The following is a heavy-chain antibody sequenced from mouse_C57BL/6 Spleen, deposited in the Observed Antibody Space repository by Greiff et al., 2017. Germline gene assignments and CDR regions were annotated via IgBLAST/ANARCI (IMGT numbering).Heavy chain of an antibody. V-gene: IGHV1-76*01. Sequence: QVQLQQSGAELVRPGASVKLSCKASGYTFTDYYINWVKQRPGQGLEWIARIYPGSGNTYYNEKFKGKATLTAEKSSSTAYMQLSSLTSEDSAVYFCARSEGLRLGYFDYWGQGTTLTVSS. D-gene: IGHD2-2*01. CDR1: GYTFTDYY. CDR2: IYPGSGNT. J-gene: IGHJ2*01. CDR3: ARSEGLRLGYFDY.